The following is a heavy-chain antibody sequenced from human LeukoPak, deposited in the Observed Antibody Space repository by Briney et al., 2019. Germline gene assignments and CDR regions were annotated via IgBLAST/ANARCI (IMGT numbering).Heavy chain of an antibody. Sequence: PSETLSLTCTVSGGSISTYYWSWIQQPPGKGLEWIGYIYNSGSTNYNPSLKSRVTISVDTSKNKFSLKLSSVTAADTAVYYCARGGYSYGYDDDFDYWGQGTLVTVSS. V-gene: IGHV4-59*01. CDR2: IYNSGST. J-gene: IGHJ4*02. CDR1: GGSISTYY. D-gene: IGHD5-18*01. CDR3: ARGGYSYGYDDDFDY.